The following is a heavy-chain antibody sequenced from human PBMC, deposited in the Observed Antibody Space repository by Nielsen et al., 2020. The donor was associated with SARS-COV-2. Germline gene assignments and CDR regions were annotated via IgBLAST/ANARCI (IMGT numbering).Heavy chain of an antibody. V-gene: IGHV3-9*01. CDR1: GFTFDDHA. J-gene: IGHJ5*01. CDR3: VSEYYYSSGYDFGS. D-gene: IGHD5-12*01. CDR2: ISWNSANI. Sequence: SLKISCAASGFTFDDHAMHWVRQAPGKGLEWVSGISWNSANIAYADSVKGRFTISRDDARNSLFLQMNSLRGEDTAVYYCVSEYYYSSGYDFGSWGQGTLVTVSP.